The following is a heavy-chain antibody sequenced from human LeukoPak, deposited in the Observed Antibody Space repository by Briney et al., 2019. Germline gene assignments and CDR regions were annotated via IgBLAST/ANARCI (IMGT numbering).Heavy chain of an antibody. CDR1: GYTFTGYY. CDR3: ARDFALALGERDAFDI. CDR2: ISPNSGGT. J-gene: IGHJ3*02. Sequence: ASVKVSCKASGYTFTGYYIHWVRQAPGQGLEWMGGISPNSGGTNYAQKFQGRVTMTRDTSISTAYMELSRLRSDDTAVYYCARDFALALGERDAFDIWGQGTMVTVSS. D-gene: IGHD3-10*01. V-gene: IGHV1-2*02.